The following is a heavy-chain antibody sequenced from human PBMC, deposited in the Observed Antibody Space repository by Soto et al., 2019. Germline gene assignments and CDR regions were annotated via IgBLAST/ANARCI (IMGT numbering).Heavy chain of an antibody. CDR1: GGSVSSGSYY. Sequence: ASETLSLTCTVSGGSVSSGSYYWSWIRQPPGKGLEWIGYIYYSGSTNYNPSLKSRVTISVDTSKNQFSLKLSSVTAADTAVYYCARLGDNCGGDCLSEAEYFQHWGQGTRVTVSS. CDR2: IYYSGST. V-gene: IGHV4-61*01. CDR3: ARLGDNCGGDCLSEAEYFQH. J-gene: IGHJ1*01. D-gene: IGHD2-21*02.